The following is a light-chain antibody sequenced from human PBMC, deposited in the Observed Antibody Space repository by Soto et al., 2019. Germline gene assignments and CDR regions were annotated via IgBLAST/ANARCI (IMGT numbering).Light chain of an antibody. CDR2: DAS. J-gene: IGKJ2*01. Sequence: EIVLTQSPATLSLSPGERATLSCRASQSISSYLAWFQQKPGPAPRLLIYDASSRATGIPGRFSGSGSGTDFTLTISSVESEDSAAYYCQQRYNRDTFGQGTKLEIK. V-gene: IGKV3-11*01. CDR1: QSISSY. CDR3: QQRYNRDT.